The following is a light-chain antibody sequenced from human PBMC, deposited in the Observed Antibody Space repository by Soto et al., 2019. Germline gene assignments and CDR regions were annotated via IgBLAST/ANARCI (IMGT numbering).Light chain of an antibody. CDR2: TTS. V-gene: IGKV3-20*01. CDR1: ESVTSSC. CDR3: QQYNNWPPYT. Sequence: EIVLTQSPDTLSLSPGERATLSCTASESVTSSCLAWYQRKPGQAPRLLIHTTSTRATDIPDRFSGSGSGTDFTLTISRLEPEDFAVYYCQQYNNWPPYTFGQGTKVDIK. J-gene: IGKJ2*01.